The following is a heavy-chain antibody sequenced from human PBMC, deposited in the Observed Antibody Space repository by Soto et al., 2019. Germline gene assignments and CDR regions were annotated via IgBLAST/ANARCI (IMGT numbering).Heavy chain of an antibody. Sequence: PGGSLRLSCAASGFTFSNAWMSWVRQAPGKGLEWVGRIKSKTDGGTTDYAAPVKGRFTISRDDSKNTLYLQMNSLKTEDTAVYYCTKQSDVVVVAATIKPIDYWGQGTLVTVS. CDR1: GFTFSNAW. D-gene: IGHD2-15*01. V-gene: IGHV3-15*01. CDR2: IKSKTDGGTT. CDR3: TKQSDVVVVAATIKPIDY. J-gene: IGHJ4*02.